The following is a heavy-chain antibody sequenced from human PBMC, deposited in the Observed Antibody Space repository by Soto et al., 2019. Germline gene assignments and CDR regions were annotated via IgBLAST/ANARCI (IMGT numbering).Heavy chain of an antibody. J-gene: IGHJ4*02. D-gene: IGHD6-13*01. V-gene: IGHV3-23*01. CDR2: ISATGTTT. CDR1: EFSFSSYA. CDR3: ATYSSPFDY. Sequence: EVQLMESGGGLVQPGGSLRLSCAASEFSFSSYALNWVRQAPGKGLEWVSAISATGTTTYYADSVKGRFTISRDNSKRTLFLQMHSLSPDDTAVYYCATYSSPFDYWGQGTLVTVSS.